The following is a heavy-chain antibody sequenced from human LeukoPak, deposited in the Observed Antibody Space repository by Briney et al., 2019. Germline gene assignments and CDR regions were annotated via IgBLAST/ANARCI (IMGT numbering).Heavy chain of an antibody. J-gene: IGHJ5*02. V-gene: IGHV1-2*02. CDR2: INPNNGGT. Sequence: ASVKVSCKASGYTFTGYCIHWVRQAPGQGLEWVGWINPNNGGTNYAQRYQDRVTMTRDTSISTAYMELSSLRSDDTAVNYCARDPRGYSGYENWFDPWGQGTLVTVSS. CDR3: ARDPRGYSGYENWFDP. CDR1: GYTFTGYC. D-gene: IGHD5-12*01.